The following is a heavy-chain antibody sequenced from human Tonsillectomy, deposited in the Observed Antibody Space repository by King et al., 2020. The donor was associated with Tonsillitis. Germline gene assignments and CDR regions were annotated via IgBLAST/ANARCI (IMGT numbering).Heavy chain of an antibody. J-gene: IGHJ4*02. CDR3: VTSSYDGSGYYSGLDY. Sequence: VQLVESGGTLVQPGGSLRLSCAASGFTFSSYEMNWVRQAPGKGLEWVSYISSSGSTIYYADSVKGRFTISRDNAKNSLYLQMNSLRAEDTAVYYCVTSSYDGSGYYSGLDYWGQGTLVTVSS. CDR1: GFTFSSYE. V-gene: IGHV3-48*03. CDR2: ISSSGSTI. D-gene: IGHD3-22*01.